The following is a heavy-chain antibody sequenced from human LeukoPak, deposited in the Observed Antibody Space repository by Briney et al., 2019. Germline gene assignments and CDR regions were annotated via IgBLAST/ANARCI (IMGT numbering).Heavy chain of an antibody. CDR2: ISSSSSYI. CDR3: ARDGRPRPYDSTRGAFDI. D-gene: IGHD3-22*01. CDR1: GFTFSSYS. J-gene: IGHJ3*02. Sequence: PGGSLRLSCAASGFTFSSYSMNWVRQAPGKGLEWVSSISSSSSYIYYADSVKGRFTISRDNAKNSLYLQMNSLRAEDTAVYYCARDGRPRPYDSTRGAFDIWGQGTMVTVSS. V-gene: IGHV3-21*01.